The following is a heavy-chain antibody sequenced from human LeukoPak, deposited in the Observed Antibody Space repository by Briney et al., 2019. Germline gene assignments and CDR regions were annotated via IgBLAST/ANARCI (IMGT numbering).Heavy chain of an antibody. V-gene: IGHV1-46*01. J-gene: IGHJ6*02. D-gene: IGHD4-17*01. CDR3: ARGRLHYRDYDYSSHGLHV. Sequence: ASVKVSCKASGYTFTSYYMHWVRQAPGQGLEWMGIINPSGGSTSYAQKFRGRVTMTRDTSTSTFCMELSSLRSEDTAVYYCARGRLHYRDYDYSSHGLHVSGPVTTVTVSS. CDR2: INPSGGST. CDR1: GYTFTSYY.